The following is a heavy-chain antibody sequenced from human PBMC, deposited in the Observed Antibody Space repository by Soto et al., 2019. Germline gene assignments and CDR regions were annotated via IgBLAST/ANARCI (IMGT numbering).Heavy chain of an antibody. D-gene: IGHD2-21*02. CDR2: IIPIFGTA. J-gene: IGHJ6*04. Sequence: ASVKVSCKASGGTFSSYAISWVRQAPGQGLEWMGGIIPIFGTANYALKFQGRVTITADESTSTAYMELSSLRSEDTAVYYCARGSPDGGNSLDVWGKGTTVTVSS. V-gene: IGHV1-69*13. CDR1: GGTFSSYA. CDR3: ARGSPDGGNSLDV.